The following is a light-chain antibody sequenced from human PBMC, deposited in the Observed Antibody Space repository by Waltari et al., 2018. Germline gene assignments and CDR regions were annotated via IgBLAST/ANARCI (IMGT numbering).Light chain of an antibody. V-gene: IGKV3-15*01. CDR1: QSVGTS. CDR3: QQYDDWPRT. Sequence: EIVMTQSPASLSVSPGDRVTLSCRDSQSVGTSLAWYQQRPGRAPRLLVYRASTRASGIPARFSGSGSGTDFTLSISTLQSEDFAVYYCQQYDDWPRTFGQGTKVEIK. J-gene: IGKJ1*01. CDR2: RAS.